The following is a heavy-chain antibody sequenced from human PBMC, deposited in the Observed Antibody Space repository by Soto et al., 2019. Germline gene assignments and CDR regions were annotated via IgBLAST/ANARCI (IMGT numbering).Heavy chain of an antibody. Sequence: ASVKVSCKASGYTFTGYYMHWVRQAPGQGLEWMGWINPNSGGTNYAQKFQGRVTMTRDTSKNQFPLKLSSVTAADTAVYYCARGAYYDYVWGSYDYAFDIWGQGTMVTV. CDR1: GYTFTGYY. CDR2: INPNSGGT. J-gene: IGHJ3*02. CDR3: ARGAYYDYVWGSYDYAFDI. V-gene: IGHV1-2*02. D-gene: IGHD3-16*01.